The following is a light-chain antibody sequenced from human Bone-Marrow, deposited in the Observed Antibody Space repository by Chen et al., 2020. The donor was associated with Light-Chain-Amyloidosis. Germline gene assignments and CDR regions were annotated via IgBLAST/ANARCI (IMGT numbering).Light chain of an antibody. CDR2: DDS. Sequence: SYVLTQPSSVSVAPGQTATIACGGNNIGSTSVHWYQQTPGQAPLLVVYDDSDRPSGIPERLSGSNCGNTATLTINRVEAGDEADYYCQVWDRSSDRPVFGGGTKLTVL. CDR3: QVWDRSSDRPV. CDR1: NIGSTS. V-gene: IGLV3-21*02. J-gene: IGLJ3*02.